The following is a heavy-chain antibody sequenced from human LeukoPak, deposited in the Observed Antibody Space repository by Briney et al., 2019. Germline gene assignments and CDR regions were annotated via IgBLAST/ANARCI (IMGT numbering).Heavy chain of an antibody. J-gene: IGHJ4*02. D-gene: IGHD2-21*02. CDR3: ARSKAYCGGDCYPDY. V-gene: IGHV3-30-3*01. Sequence: GGSLRLSCAASGLTFSSYAMHWVRQAPGKGLEWVAVISYDGSNKYYADSVKGRFTISRDNSKNTLYLQMNSLRSEDTAVYYCARSKAYCGGDCYPDYWGQGTLVTVSS. CDR1: GLTFSSYA. CDR2: ISYDGSNK.